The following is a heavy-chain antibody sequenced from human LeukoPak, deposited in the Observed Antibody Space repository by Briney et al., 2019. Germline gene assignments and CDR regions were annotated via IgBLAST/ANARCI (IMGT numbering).Heavy chain of an antibody. Sequence: GGSLRLSCAASGFTFSSYGMHWVRQSPGRGLEWVSFISFDGSNEFYADSLKGRFTISRDNSKDTLYLQMDSLRAEDTALYYCAREEHDYVWGSYRYYYYYGIDVWGQGTTVSVSS. CDR1: GFTFSSYG. CDR3: AREEHDYVWGSYRYYYYYGIDV. J-gene: IGHJ6*02. CDR2: ISFDGSNE. D-gene: IGHD3-16*02. V-gene: IGHV3-30*03.